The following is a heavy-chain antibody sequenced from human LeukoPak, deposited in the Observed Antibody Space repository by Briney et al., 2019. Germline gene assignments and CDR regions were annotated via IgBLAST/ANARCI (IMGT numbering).Heavy chain of an antibody. V-gene: IGHV4-34*01. Sequence: SETLSLTCAVYGGSFSGYYWSWTRQPPGKGLEWIGEINHSGSTNYSPSLKSRVTISVDTSKNQFSLKLSSMTAADTAVYYCARGLEPRRITMVRGPSGWFDPWGQGTLVTVSS. J-gene: IGHJ5*02. CDR3: ARGLEPRRITMVRGPSGWFDP. D-gene: IGHD3-10*01. CDR2: INHSGST. CDR1: GGSFSGYY.